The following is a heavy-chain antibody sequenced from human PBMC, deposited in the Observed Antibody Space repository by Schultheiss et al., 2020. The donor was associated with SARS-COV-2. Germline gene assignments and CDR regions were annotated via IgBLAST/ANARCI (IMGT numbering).Heavy chain of an antibody. J-gene: IGHJ5*02. Sequence: SVKVSCKASGGTFSSYAISWVRQAPGQGLEWMGGIIPIFGTANYAQKFQGRVTITADESTSTAYMELSSLRSEDTAVYYCARDLGPMTTVTLRAYNWFDPWGQGTLVTVSS. CDR3: ARDLGPMTTVTLRAYNWFDP. CDR2: IIPIFGTA. CDR1: GGTFSSYA. V-gene: IGHV1-69*13. D-gene: IGHD4-11*01.